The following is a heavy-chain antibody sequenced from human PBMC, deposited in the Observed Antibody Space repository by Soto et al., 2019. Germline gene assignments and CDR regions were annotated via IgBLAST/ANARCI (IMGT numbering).Heavy chain of an antibody. D-gene: IGHD2-2*01. CDR1: GYTFTSYG. Sequence: QVQLVQSGAEVKKPGASVKVSCKASGYTFTSYGISWVRQAPGQGLEWMGWISAYNGNTNYAQKLQGRVTMTTDTSTSTAYMELRSLRSDDTAVYYCARDHSQYCSSTSCYAPKILFDYWGQGTLVTVSS. CDR3: ARDHSQYCSSTSCYAPKILFDY. CDR2: ISAYNGNT. V-gene: IGHV1-18*01. J-gene: IGHJ4*02.